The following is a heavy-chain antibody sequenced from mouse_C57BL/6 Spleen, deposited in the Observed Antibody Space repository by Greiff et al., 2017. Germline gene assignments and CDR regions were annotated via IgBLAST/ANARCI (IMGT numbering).Heavy chain of an antibody. V-gene: IGHV1-4*01. CDR2: INPSSGYT. D-gene: IGHD2-12*01. CDR1: GYTFTSYT. J-gene: IGHJ4*01. Sequence: VQLQQSGAELARPGASVKMSCKASGYTFTSYTMHWVNQRPGKGLEWIGYINPSSGYTKYNQKFKDKATLTADKSSSTAYMQLSSLTSEDSAVYYCASSTCYNAMDYWGQGTSVTVSS. CDR3: ASSTCYNAMDY.